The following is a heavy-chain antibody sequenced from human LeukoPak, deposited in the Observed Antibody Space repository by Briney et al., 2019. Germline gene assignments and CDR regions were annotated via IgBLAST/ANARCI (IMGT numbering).Heavy chain of an antibody. D-gene: IGHD4-11*01. CDR3: ARDHTETSSLSFHNYYFYGMDI. J-gene: IGHJ6*02. Sequence: PSETLSLTCTVSGGSIRSGDYSWNWIRQHPGKGLEWIGYIDYSGSTYYHPSLTSPVTMSVDTSKDQFSLKLSSVTAADTAIYYCARDHTETSSLSFHNYYFYGMDIWGQGTTVIVSS. CDR1: GGSIRSGDYS. CDR2: IDYSGST. V-gene: IGHV4-31*01.